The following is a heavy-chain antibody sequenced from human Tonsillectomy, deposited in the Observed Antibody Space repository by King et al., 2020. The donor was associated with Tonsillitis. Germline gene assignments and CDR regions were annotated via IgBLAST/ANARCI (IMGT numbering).Heavy chain of an antibody. CDR2: IDPSDSYT. CDR3: ARDRYYYDSGGFDS. Sequence: VQLVESGAEVKKPGESLRISCKGSGYTFTSYWISWVRQMPGKGLEWMGRIDPSDSYTKYSPSFEGHVTISADKSINTAYLQWSSLKASDTAFYYCARDRYYYDSGGFDSWGQGTLVTVSS. J-gene: IGHJ4*02. CDR1: GYTFTSYW. V-gene: IGHV5-10-1*03. D-gene: IGHD3-22*01.